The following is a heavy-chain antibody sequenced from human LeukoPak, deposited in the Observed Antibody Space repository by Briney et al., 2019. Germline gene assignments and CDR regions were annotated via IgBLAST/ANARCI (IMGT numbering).Heavy chain of an antibody. CDR2: IYPGDSDT. D-gene: IGHD3-3*01. V-gene: IGHV5-51*01. J-gene: IGHJ4*02. CDR1: GYTFSSYW. Sequence: KPGESLRISCQGSGYTFSSYWIGWVRQMPGKGMEWMGIIYPGDSDTRYSPSLQGQVTISVDTSIGTAYLQWSSLKASDTAIYYCARQNDFRLDYWGQGTLVTVSS. CDR3: ARQNDFRLDY.